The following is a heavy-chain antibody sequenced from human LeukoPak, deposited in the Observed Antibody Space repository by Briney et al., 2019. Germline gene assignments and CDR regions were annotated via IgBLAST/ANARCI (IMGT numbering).Heavy chain of an antibody. CDR2: VNRDGAST. CDR3: ARDRQYYDSTNAFDI. V-gene: IGHV3-74*01. Sequence: PGGSLRLSCAASGFTFTCYWMHWVRQAPGKGLVWVSRVNRDGASTTYADSVKGRFTISRDNAKNTVYLQMNSLRAEDTAVYYCARDRQYYDSTNAFDIWGQGTMVTVSS. CDR1: GFTFTCYW. J-gene: IGHJ3*02. D-gene: IGHD3-22*01.